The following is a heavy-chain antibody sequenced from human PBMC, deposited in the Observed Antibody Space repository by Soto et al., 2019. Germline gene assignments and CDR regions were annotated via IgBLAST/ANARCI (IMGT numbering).Heavy chain of an antibody. D-gene: IGHD6-19*01. CDR3: ARAVGDPLYYLDY. J-gene: IGHJ4*02. V-gene: IGHV4-59*08. CDR2: TDYSGNT. Sequence: QVQLQESGPGLVRPSETLSLTCTVSSDSISSYYWIWIRQSPGKGLEWIGYTDYSGNTNYNPSLKSRVTISGDTSKNQLSLRLSSVTAADTAVYYCARAVGDPLYYLDYWGQRTLVTVSS. CDR1: SDSISSYY.